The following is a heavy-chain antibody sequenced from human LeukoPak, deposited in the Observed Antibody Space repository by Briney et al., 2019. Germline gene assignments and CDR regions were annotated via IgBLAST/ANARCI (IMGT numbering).Heavy chain of an antibody. D-gene: IGHD4-17*01. CDR3: ATAQTTVTTTNYFDY. J-gene: IGHJ4*02. CDR1: GYTLTELS. Sequence: ASVTVSCKVSGYTLTELSMHWVRQAPGKGLEWMGGFDPEDGETIYAQKFQGRVTMTEDTSTDTAYMELSSLRSEDTAVYYCATAQTTVTTTNYFDYWGQGTLVTVSS. CDR2: FDPEDGET. V-gene: IGHV1-24*01.